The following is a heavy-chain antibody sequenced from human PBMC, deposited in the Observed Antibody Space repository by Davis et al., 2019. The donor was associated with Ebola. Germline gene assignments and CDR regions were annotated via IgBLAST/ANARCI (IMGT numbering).Heavy chain of an antibody. CDR2: TYYNSKWYN. V-gene: IGHV6-1*01. CDR1: GDSVSGSSGA. J-gene: IGHJ4*02. CDR3: AQGWGSTGLDN. D-gene: IGHD2-8*02. Sequence: PSETLSLTCVISGDSVSGSSGAWNWIRQSPSRGLEWLGRTYYNSKWYNDYAVSVQGRITINLDTSSKQFSLQLISVTPDDTALYYCAQGWGSTGLDNWGQGTPVTVSS.